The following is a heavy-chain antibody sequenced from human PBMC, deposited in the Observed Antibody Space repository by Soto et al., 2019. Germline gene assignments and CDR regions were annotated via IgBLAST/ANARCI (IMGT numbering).Heavy chain of an antibody. CDR1: GGTFSSYT. V-gene: IGHV1-69*02. J-gene: IGHJ5*02. CDR3: ARSRDEFDP. Sequence: QVQLVQSGAEVKKPGSSVKVSCKASGGTFSSYTISWVRQAPGQGLEWMGRIIPILGIANYAQKSQGRVTXHADRCRSTADMALSSLRSEDTAVYYCARSRDEFDPWGQGTLVTVSS. CDR2: IIPILGIA.